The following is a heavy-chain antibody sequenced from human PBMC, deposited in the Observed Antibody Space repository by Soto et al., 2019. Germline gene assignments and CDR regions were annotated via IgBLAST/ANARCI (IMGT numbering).Heavy chain of an antibody. CDR3: EMDPAP. CDR2: TYNSVNT. J-gene: IGHJ5*02. Sequence: SQRRSLTWTLSAGSISRGGYYWSWIRQNPGKGLEWLGYTYNSVNTYYNPSPKRRVTISVDTSKHQFSLKLTSVTAAGTAAYYCEMDPAPWGQGTLVTVSS. CDR1: AGSISRGGYY. D-gene: IGHD2-2*01. V-gene: IGHV4-31*02.